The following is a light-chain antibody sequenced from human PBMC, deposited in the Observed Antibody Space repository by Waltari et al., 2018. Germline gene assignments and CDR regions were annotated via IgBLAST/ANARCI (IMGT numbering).Light chain of an antibody. CDR3: QQTYSFPLT. J-gene: IGKJ4*01. CDR1: QYIRNW. CDR2: AAS. V-gene: IGKV1-12*01. Sequence: DIQMTQSPASVSASVGHRGTITCRASQYIRNWLAWYQQKPGKDPELLISAASTLQSGVPSRFSGSGSGTDFTLTISSLQPEDFATYYCQQTYSFPLTFGGGTKVEIK.